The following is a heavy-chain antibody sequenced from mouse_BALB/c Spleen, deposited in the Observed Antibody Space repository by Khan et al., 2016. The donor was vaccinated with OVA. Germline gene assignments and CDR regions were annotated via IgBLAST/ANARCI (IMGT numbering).Heavy chain of an antibody. CDR1: GFSLTNYG. J-gene: IGHJ4*01. D-gene: IGHD2-10*01. V-gene: IGHV2-6-1*01. Sequence: QVQLKESGPGLVAPSQSLSITCTISGFSLTNYGVHWVRQPPGKGLEWLVLMWSDGSATYNSALKSRLTISIDNSKSQVFLKMHSLQTDDTAMYFCARQPYYHYNVMDYWGQGTSVTVSS. CDR2: MWSDGSA. CDR3: ARQPYYHYNVMDY.